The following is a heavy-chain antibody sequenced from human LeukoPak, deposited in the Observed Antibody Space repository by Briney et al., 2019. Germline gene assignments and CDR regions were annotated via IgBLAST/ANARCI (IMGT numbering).Heavy chain of an antibody. V-gene: IGHV3-21*01. D-gene: IGHD4/OR15-4a*01. CDR2: ISSSSSYI. J-gene: IGHJ4*02. CDR1: GFTFSSYS. Sequence: AGGSLGLSCAASGFTFSSYSMNWVRQAPGKGLEWVSSISSSSSYIYYADSVKGRFTISRDNAKNSLYLQMNSLRAEDTAVYYCARDRDPYGGKPFDYWGQGTLVTVSS. CDR3: ARDRDPYGGKPFDY.